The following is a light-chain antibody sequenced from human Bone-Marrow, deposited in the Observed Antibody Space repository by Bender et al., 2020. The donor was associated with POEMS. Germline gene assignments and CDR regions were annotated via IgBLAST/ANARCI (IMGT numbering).Light chain of an antibody. Sequence: SYEVTQPPSVSVSPGQTASITCSGDDLGDKYVAWYQQKPGQSPVLVIYQDTKRPSGIPERFSGSNSGNTATLTISGTQAMEEADYYCHAWDTYSVRFGGGTKLTVL. CDR1: DLGDKY. CDR2: QDT. J-gene: IGLJ2*01. V-gene: IGLV3-1*01. CDR3: HAWDTYSVR.